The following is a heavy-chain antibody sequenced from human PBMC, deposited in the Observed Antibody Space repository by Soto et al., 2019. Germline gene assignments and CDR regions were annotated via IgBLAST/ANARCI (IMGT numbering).Heavy chain of an antibody. Sequence: GASVKVSCKASGYTFTSYDINWVRQATGQGLEWMGWMNPNSGNTGYAQKFQGRVTMTRNTSISTAYMELSSLRSEDTAVYYCARLNEGLHLGELSLYLDYWGQGTLVTVSS. V-gene: IGHV1-8*01. J-gene: IGHJ4*02. CDR3: ARLNEGLHLGELSLYLDY. CDR1: GYTFTSYD. CDR2: MNPNSGNT. D-gene: IGHD3-16*02.